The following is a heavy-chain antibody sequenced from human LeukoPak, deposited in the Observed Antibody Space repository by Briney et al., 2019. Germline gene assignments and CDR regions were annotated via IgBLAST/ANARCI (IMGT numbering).Heavy chain of an antibody. CDR2: IYHSGTT. V-gene: IGHV4-39*07. J-gene: IGHJ4*02. CDR3: ARGIGTYDY. CDR1: GGSISSSSYY. Sequence: SETLSLTCTVSGGSISSSSYYWGWIRQPPGKGLEWIGSIYHSGTTYYNPSLKSRVTISVDMSKNQFSLKLTSVAAADTAVYYCARGIGTYDYWGQGTLVTVSS. D-gene: IGHD1-26*01.